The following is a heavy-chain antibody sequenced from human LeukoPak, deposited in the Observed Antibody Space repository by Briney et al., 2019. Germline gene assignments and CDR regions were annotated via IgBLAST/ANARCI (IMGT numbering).Heavy chain of an antibody. V-gene: IGHV3-23*01. J-gene: IGHJ4*02. CDR3: ARSVAGHEGPFDY. CDR1: GFTLISYA. Sequence: GGSLRLSCAASGFTLISYAMSWVRQAPGKGVEWVSAISGSDSSTHYADSVKGRFTISRDNSKNTLYLQMNSLRAEDTAVYYCARSVAGHEGPFDYWGQGTLVTVSS. CDR2: ISGSDSST. D-gene: IGHD6-19*01.